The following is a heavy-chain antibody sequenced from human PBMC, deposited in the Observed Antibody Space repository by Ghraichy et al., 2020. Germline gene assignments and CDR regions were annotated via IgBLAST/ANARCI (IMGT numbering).Heavy chain of an antibody. CDR2: IHYSGST. Sequence: SQTLSLTCTVSGGSISSYYWSWIRQPPGKGLEWIGYIHYSGSTNYNPSLKSRVTISVDTSTNQFSLKLRSVTAADTAVYYCATSLSGGNSAAFDIWGQGTMVTVSS. CDR3: ATSLSGGNSAAFDI. D-gene: IGHD4-23*01. V-gene: IGHV4-59*01. J-gene: IGHJ3*02. CDR1: GGSISSYY.